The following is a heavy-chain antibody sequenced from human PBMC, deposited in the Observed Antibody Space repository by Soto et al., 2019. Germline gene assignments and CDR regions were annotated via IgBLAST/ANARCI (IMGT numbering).Heavy chain of an antibody. D-gene: IGHD2-15*01. CDR1: GGSISSGGYF. J-gene: IGHJ4*02. V-gene: IGHV4-31*03. CDR2: IFYSGST. Sequence: QVHLQESGPGLVKPSQTLSLTCNVSGGSISSGGYFWSWIRQHPGKGLEWIGYIFYSGSTFYNPSLNSRGTTSVDTSKNQLSLKLTSVTAADTAVYYCARGDCSGGSCYYFDYWGQGTLGPVSS. CDR3: ARGDCSGGSCYYFDY.